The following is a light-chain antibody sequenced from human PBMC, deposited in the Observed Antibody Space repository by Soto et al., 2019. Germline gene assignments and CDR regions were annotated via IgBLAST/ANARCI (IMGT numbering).Light chain of an antibody. CDR2: AAS. CDR3: QQSGDTPPWT. Sequence: DIQMTQSPSSLSASVGDRVIITCRASQSIRKYLNWYQHKPGKVPTLLIYAASSLQSGVPSRFSGSGSGTEFTLTITSLQPEDFATYYCQQSGDTPPWTFCQGTKVEIK. V-gene: IGKV1-39*01. J-gene: IGKJ1*01. CDR1: QSIRKY.